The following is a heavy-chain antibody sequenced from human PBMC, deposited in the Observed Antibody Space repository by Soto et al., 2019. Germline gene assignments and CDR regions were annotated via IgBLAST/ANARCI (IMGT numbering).Heavy chain of an antibody. CDR3: ARTDYYYYGMDV. J-gene: IGHJ6*02. V-gene: IGHV4-59*01. CDR1: GGSISSYY. CDR2: IYYSGST. Sequence: ASETLSLTCTVSGGSISSYYWSWIRQPPGKGLEWIGYIYYSGSTNYNPSLKSRVTISVDTSKNQFSLKLSSVTAADTAVYYCARTDYYYYGMDVWGQGNTVAVYS.